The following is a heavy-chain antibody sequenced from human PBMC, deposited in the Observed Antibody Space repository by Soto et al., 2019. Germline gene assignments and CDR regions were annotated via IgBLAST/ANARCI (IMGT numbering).Heavy chain of an antibody. CDR3: ASLKSRYYFDY. V-gene: IGHV3-30-3*01. CDR2: ISYDGSNK. Sequence: QVQLVESGGGVVQPGRSLRLSCAASGFTFSSYAMHWVRHAPGKGLEWVAVISYDGSNKYYADSVKGRFTISRDNSKNTLYLQMNSLRAAVTAVYYCASLKSRYYFDYWGQGTLVIVSS. J-gene: IGHJ4*02. CDR1: GFTFSSYA.